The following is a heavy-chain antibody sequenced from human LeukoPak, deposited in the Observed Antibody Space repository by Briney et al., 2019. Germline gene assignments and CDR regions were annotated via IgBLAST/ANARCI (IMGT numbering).Heavy chain of an antibody. V-gene: IGHV2-5*02. J-gene: IGHJ4*02. CDR3: AGGSGRTFDY. Sequence: SGPTLVKPTQTLTLTCTFSGFSLSTSGVGVGWIRQPPGKALEWLALIYWDDDKRYSPSLESRLTLTKDTSRNQVVLKMTNMDPVDTATYYCAGGSGRTFDYWGQGTLVTVSS. CDR1: GFSLSTSGVG. D-gene: IGHD3-10*01. CDR2: IYWDDDK.